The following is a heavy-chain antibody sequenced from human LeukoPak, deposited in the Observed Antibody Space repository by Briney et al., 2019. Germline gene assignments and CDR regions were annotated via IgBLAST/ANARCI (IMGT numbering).Heavy chain of an antibody. CDR3: ARGSDCSSTSCYFDY. CDR2: IIPIFGTA. CDR1: GGTFSSYA. V-gene: IGHV1-69*01. D-gene: IGHD2-2*01. Sequence: GSSVKVSRKASGGTFSSYAISWVRQAPGQGLEWMGGIIPIFGTANYAQKFQGRVTITADESTSTAYMELSSLRSEDTAVYYCARGSDCSSTSCYFDYWGQGTLVTVSS. J-gene: IGHJ4*02.